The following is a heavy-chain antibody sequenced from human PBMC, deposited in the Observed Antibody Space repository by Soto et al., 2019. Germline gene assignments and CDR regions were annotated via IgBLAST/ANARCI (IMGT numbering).Heavy chain of an antibody. CDR2: ILPMFSTT. CDR3: TKDGDSADYGY. CDR1: GDTFGRNA. J-gene: IGHJ4*02. V-gene: IGHV1-69*06. Sequence: QVHLVQSGPEVKRPGSSVKVSCKASGDTFGRNAIHWVRQAPGQGLEWMGGILPMFSTTNYAQKFKGRLTIYAEKSTGTAYMEMTSLRSEDTAVYYCTKDGDSADYGYWGQGTLVTVSS. D-gene: IGHD2-21*01.